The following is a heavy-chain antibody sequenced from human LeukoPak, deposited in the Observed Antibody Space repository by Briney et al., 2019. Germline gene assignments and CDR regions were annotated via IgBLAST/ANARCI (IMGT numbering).Heavy chain of an antibody. V-gene: IGHV4-4*07. D-gene: IGHD2/OR15-2a*01. J-gene: IGHJ5*02. CDR3: ARVMVVTTTLAWLDP. Sequence: SETLSLTCTVSGGSLSGYFWNWIRQPAGKRLECIGRIYTSGSTTYHPSLKSRVTTSVDTAKNQLSLKLSSVTAADTALYYCARVMVVTTTLAWLDPWGQGTLVTVSS. CDR2: IYTSGST. CDR1: GGSLSGYF.